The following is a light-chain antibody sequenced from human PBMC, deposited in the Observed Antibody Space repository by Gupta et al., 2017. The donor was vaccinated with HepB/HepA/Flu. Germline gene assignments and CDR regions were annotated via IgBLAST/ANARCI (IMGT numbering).Light chain of an antibody. V-gene: IGLV2-14*01. CDR1: SSALSGYNY. CDR3: SSYESSRTPGV. CDR2: EVS. J-gene: IGLJ2*01. Sequence: QSALTHPAPVSGSSGQSMPIPCPGTSSALSGYNYVSWYQQHPGKAPKLMIYEVSNRPSGVSNRFSGSKSGNTASLTISGLQAEDEADYYCSSYESSRTPGVFGGGTKLTVL.